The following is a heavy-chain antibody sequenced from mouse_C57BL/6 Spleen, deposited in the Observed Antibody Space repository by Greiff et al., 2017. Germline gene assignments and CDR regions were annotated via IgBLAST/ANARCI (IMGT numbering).Heavy chain of an antibody. J-gene: IGHJ4*01. CDR3: AREDYDNALYAVDY. V-gene: IGHV1-80*01. D-gene: IGHD2-4*01. Sequence: LVESGAELVKPGASVKISCKASGYAFSSYWMNWVKQRPGQGLEWIGQIYPGDGDTNYNGKFKGKATLTADKSSSTAYMQLSSLTSEDSAVYFCAREDYDNALYAVDYWGQGTSVTVSS. CDR1: GYAFSSYW. CDR2: IYPGDGDT.